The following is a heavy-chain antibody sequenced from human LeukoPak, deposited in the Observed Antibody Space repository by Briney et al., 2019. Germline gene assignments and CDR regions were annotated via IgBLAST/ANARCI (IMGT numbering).Heavy chain of an antibody. CDR1: GGSFSGYY. CDR2: VYYSGST. J-gene: IGHJ5*02. CDR3: ARDTWNWFDP. Sequence: PSETLSLTCAVYGGSFSGYYWGWIRQPPGKGLEWIASVYYSGSTYYNPSLKSRVTMSVDTSKKQLSLKLSSVTAADTAVYYCARDTWNWFDPWGQGTLVTVSS. V-gene: IGHV4-39*01.